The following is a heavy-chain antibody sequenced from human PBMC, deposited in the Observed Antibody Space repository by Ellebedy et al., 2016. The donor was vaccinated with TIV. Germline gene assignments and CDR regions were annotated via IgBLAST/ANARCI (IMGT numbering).Heavy chain of an antibody. Sequence: GGSLRLSCAASGFTFSSYSMNWVRQAPGRELEWLSYISDSDTIYYADSVRGRFTISRDKAKKSVYLQMNSLTVEDTAIYYCARDAMLWIFDSWGQGTLVTVSS. CDR2: ISDSDTI. D-gene: IGHD2-2*01. CDR1: GFTFSSYS. V-gene: IGHV3-48*01. CDR3: ARDAMLWIFDS. J-gene: IGHJ4*02.